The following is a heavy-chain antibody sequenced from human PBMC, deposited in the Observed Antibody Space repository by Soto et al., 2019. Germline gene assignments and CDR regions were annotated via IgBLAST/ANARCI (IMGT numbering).Heavy chain of an antibody. D-gene: IGHD2-21*02. V-gene: IGHV4-34*01. CDR2: INHSGST. Sequence: SETLSLTCAVYGGSFSGYYWSWIRQPPGKGLEWIGEINHSGSTNYNPSLKSRVTISVDTSKNQLSLKLSSVTAADTAVYYCASGPATAYCGGDCYSEYFQHWGQGTLVTVSS. J-gene: IGHJ1*01. CDR1: GGSFSGYY. CDR3: ASGPATAYCGGDCYSEYFQH.